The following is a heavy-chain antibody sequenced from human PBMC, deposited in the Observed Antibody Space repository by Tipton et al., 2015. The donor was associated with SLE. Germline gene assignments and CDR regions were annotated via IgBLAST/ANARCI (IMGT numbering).Heavy chain of an antibody. J-gene: IGHJ6*03. Sequence: QSGAEVKKPGASVKVSCKASGYTFTSYGISWVRQAPGQGLEWMGWISAYNGNTNYAQKLQGRVTMTTDTSTSTAYMELRSLRSDDTAVYYCARRGTYDFWSGYSYYYYYMDVWGKGTTVTVSS. CDR2: ISAYNGNT. CDR1: GYTFTSYG. D-gene: IGHD3-3*01. CDR3: ARRGTYDFWSGYSYYYYYMDV. V-gene: IGHV1-18*01.